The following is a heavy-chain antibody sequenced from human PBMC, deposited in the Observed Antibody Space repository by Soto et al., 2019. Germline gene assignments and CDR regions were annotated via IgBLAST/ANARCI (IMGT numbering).Heavy chain of an antibody. CDR1: GYTFTSYA. Sequence: SVKVSCKASGYTFTSYAMHWVRQAPGQRLEWMGWINAGNGNTKYSQKFQGRVTITRDTSASTAYMELSSLRSEDTAVYYCAIGVPAAIPVDYYYGMDVWGQGTTVTVSS. V-gene: IGHV1-3*01. J-gene: IGHJ6*02. D-gene: IGHD2-2*02. CDR3: AIGVPAAIPVDYYYGMDV. CDR2: INAGNGNT.